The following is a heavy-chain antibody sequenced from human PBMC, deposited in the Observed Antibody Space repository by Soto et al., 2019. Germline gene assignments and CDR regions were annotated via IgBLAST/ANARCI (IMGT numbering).Heavy chain of an antibody. Sequence: TSETLSLTCTVFGGSIRSGGYYWSWIRQHPGKGLEWIGYIYYSGSTNYNMSLKSRVNISVDTSKNQFSLKLSSVTAADTAVYYCARSTIFGVVTRSYYFDYWGQGTLVTVSS. CDR1: GGSIRSGGYY. CDR3: ARSTIFGVVTRSYYFDY. J-gene: IGHJ4*02. D-gene: IGHD3-3*01. V-gene: IGHV4-31*03. CDR2: IYYSGST.